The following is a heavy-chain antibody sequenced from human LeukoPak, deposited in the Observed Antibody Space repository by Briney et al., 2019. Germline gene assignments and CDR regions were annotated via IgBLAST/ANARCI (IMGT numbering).Heavy chain of an antibody. CDR2: INPNSGGT. CDR3: ARDVIVGAPPWVDYYMDV. Sequence: ASVKVSCKASGYTFTGYYMHWVRQAPGQGLEWMGWINPNSGGTNYAQKFQGRVTMTRDTSISTAYMELSRLRSDDTAVYYCARDVIVGAPPWVDYYMDVWGKGTTVTVSS. D-gene: IGHD1-26*01. J-gene: IGHJ6*03. CDR1: GYTFTGYY. V-gene: IGHV1-2*02.